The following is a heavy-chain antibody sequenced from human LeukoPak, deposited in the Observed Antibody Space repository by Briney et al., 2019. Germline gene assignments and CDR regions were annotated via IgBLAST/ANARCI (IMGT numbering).Heavy chain of an antibody. V-gene: IGHV3-23*01. Sequence: GGSLRLSCAASGFTFSSYAMSWVRQAPGKGLEWVSAISGSGGSTYYADSVKGRFTISRDNSKNTLYLQMNSLRTEDTAVYYCAKDGRALEGGDYWGQGTLVTVSS. CDR3: AKDGRALEGGDY. D-gene: IGHD1-1*01. J-gene: IGHJ4*02. CDR2: ISGSGGST. CDR1: GFTFSSYA.